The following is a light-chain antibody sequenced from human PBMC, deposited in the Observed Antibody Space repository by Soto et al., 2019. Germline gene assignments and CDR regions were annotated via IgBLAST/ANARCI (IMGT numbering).Light chain of an antibody. V-gene: IGKV3-15*01. Sequence: CSANGSGWIGEGGKMCRVASQSVSSNLAWYQQKPGQAPRLLIYGASTTATGIPPRFSDCGSGTESTHTSGRLLSEDFAVYHCQQRSNWPGTFGQGTKVDIK. CDR2: GAS. CDR3: QQRSNWPGT. J-gene: IGKJ1*01. CDR1: QSVSSN.